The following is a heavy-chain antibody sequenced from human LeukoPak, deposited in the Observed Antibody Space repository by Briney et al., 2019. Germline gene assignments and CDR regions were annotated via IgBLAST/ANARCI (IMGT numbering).Heavy chain of an antibody. CDR2: INPSYGST. CDR3: ARDEVPGEVTTVDY. D-gene: IGHD3-16*01. V-gene: IGHV1-46*01. J-gene: IGHJ4*02. CDR1: GYTFTSYY. Sequence: ASVKVSCKACGYTFTSYYMHWVRQAPGQGLEWMGIINPSYGSTSYAQNFQGRVTLTRDTSTSTVYMELSRLRSDDTAVYYCARDEVPGEVTTVDYWGQGTLVTVSS.